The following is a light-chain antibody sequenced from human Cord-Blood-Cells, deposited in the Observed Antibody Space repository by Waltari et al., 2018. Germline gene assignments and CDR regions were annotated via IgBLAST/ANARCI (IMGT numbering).Light chain of an antibody. CDR1: QSVSSSY. Sequence: EFVFTQSPATLSLSPGEIAHLTWRASQSVSSSYLAWYQQKPGQAPRLLIYGASSRATGIPDRFSGSGSGTDFTLTISRLEPEDFAVYYCQQYGSSPPLTFGGGTKVEIK. CDR2: GAS. CDR3: QQYGSSPPLT. V-gene: IGKV3-20*01. J-gene: IGKJ4*01.